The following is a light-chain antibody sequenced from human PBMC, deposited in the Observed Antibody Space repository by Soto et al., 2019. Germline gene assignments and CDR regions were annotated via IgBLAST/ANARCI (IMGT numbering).Light chain of an antibody. Sequence: EIVLTQSPATLSFSPGERATLSFSASQSVSSYLAWYQQKPGQAPRLLIYDASNRATGIPARFSGSGSGTDFTLTISSLAPEDFAVYYCQQRSNWPPTFGQGTKLEIK. V-gene: IGKV3-11*01. J-gene: IGKJ2*01. CDR3: QQRSNWPPT. CDR1: QSVSSY. CDR2: DAS.